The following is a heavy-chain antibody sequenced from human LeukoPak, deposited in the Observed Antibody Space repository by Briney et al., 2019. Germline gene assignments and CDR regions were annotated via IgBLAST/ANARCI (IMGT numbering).Heavy chain of an antibody. CDR1: GGTFSSYA. V-gene: IGHV1-69*01. J-gene: IGHJ6*02. D-gene: IGHD1-26*01. Sequence: SVKVSCKASGGTFSSYAISWVRQAPGQGLEWMGGIIPIFGTANYAQKSQGRVTITADESTSTAYMELSSLRSEDTAVYYCARVGVGAQNGIDVWGQGTTVTVSS. CDR3: ARVGVGAQNGIDV. CDR2: IIPIFGTA.